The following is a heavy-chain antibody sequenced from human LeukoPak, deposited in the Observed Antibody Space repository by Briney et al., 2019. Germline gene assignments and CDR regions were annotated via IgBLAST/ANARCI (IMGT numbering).Heavy chain of an antibody. J-gene: IGHJ4*02. D-gene: IGHD3-10*01. V-gene: IGHV3-23*01. Sequence: GGSLRLSCAASGFTFSSYAMSWVRQAPGKGLEWVSAISGSGGSTYYADPVKGRFTISRDNSKNTLYLQMNSLRAEDTAVYYCAKGTYGSGSYYNSWGQGTLVTVSS. CDR3: AKGTYGSGSYYNS. CDR2: ISGSGGST. CDR1: GFTFSSYA.